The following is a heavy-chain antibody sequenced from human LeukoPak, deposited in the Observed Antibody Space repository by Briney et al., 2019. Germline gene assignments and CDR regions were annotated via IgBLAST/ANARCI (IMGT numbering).Heavy chain of an antibody. CDR1: GGSISSGSYY. D-gene: IGHD3-22*01. CDR2: IYSSGST. V-gene: IGHV4-61*02. Sequence: SQTLSLTCSVSGGSISSGSYYWNWIRQPAGKGLEWIGRIYSSGSTNYNPSLKSRVTISGDTSKNQFSLRLNSVTAADTAVYYCARSYYYDTSGSKDAFDIWGQGTMVTVSS. CDR3: ARSYYYDTSGSKDAFDI. J-gene: IGHJ3*02.